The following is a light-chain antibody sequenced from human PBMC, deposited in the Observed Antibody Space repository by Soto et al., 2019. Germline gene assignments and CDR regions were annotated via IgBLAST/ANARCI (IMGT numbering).Light chain of an antibody. J-gene: IGLJ2*01. CDR1: SSDVGGYNY. CDR3: SSYTSSSTIVV. Sequence: QSALTQPASVSGSPGQSITISCTGTSSDVGGYNYVSWYQQHPGKAPKLMIYDVSNRPSGVSNRFSGSKSGNTASLTISGRQAEEEADYYCSSYTSSSTIVVFGGGTKLTVL. V-gene: IGLV2-14*01. CDR2: DVS.